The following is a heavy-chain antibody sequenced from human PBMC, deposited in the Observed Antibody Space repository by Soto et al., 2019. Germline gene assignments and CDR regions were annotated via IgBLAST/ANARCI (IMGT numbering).Heavy chain of an antibody. CDR1: GGSVNSYY. D-gene: IGHD2-21*02. CDR3: ARVFPSYCGGDCAYFDS. J-gene: IGHJ4*02. Sequence: QVQLQESGPGLVRPSETLSLTCTVSGGSVNSYYWSWIRQTPGKGPEWIGYISYSGSTNSNPSLKSRASMSVDMSKNQFSLSLSSLTAADTAVYYCARVFPSYCGGDCAYFDSWCQGILVTVSS. V-gene: IGHV4-59*02. CDR2: ISYSGST.